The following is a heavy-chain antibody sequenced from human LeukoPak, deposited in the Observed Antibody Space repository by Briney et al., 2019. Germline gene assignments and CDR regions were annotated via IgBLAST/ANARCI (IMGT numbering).Heavy chain of an antibody. J-gene: IGHJ4*02. CDR1: GYTFNSYD. V-gene: IGHV1-8*01. CDR3: ARTHDYGDYPTTYFDY. D-gene: IGHD4-17*01. Sequence: ASVKVSCKASGYTFNSYDINWVRQATGQGLEWMGWMNPNTGNTGYGERFQGRVTMTRDNSISTAYMELNSLTSEDTAVYYCARTHDYGDYPTTYFDYWGQGTLVTVSS. CDR2: MNPNTGNT.